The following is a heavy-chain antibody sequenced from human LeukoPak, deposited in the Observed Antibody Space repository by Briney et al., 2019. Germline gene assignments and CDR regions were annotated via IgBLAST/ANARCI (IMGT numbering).Heavy chain of an antibody. CDR1: GFTFSSYA. V-gene: IGHV3-23*01. Sequence: GGSLRLSCAASGFTFSSYAMYWVRQAPRKGLERVSEISSNTGNTYYADSVKGRFAISRDNSKNTLFLQMHSLRAEDTAIYYCARLVGASPLDYWGQGALVTVSS. CDR3: ARLVGASPLDY. CDR2: ISSNTGNT. D-gene: IGHD1-26*01. J-gene: IGHJ4*02.